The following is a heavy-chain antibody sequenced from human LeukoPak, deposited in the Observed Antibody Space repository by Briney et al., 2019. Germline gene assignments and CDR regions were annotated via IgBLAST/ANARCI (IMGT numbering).Heavy chain of an antibody. CDR2: ISATGGSI. V-gene: IGHV3-23*01. CDR1: GFTFSSYA. J-gene: IGHJ4*02. CDR3: AKGRYSSSSPLDY. Sequence: GGFLRLSCEASGFTFSSYAMSWVRQAPGKGLEWVSTISATGGSIYYADSVKGRLTISRDNSKNTVYLQMNSLRAEDTAVYYCAKGRYSSSSPLDYWGQGTLVTVSS. D-gene: IGHD6-6*01.